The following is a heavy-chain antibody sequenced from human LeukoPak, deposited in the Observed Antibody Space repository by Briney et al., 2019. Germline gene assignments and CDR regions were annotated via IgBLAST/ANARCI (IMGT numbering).Heavy chain of an antibody. D-gene: IGHD4-11*01. Sequence: SETLSLTRTVSGGSICGHYWSWIREPPGKGLGWIGYIYYSGSTNYNPSLKSRATISVDTSKNQFSLKLSSVTAADTAVYYCARVATVTTPSDYYYYYMDVWGKGTTVTVSS. CDR2: IYYSGST. CDR1: GGSICGHY. V-gene: IGHV4-59*11. CDR3: ARVATVTTPSDYYYYYMDV. J-gene: IGHJ6*03.